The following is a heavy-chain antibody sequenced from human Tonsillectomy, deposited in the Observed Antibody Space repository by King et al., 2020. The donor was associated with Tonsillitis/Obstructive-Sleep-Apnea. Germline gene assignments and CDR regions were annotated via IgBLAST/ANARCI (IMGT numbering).Heavy chain of an antibody. CDR3: ARERVQLWSLDYYYYYGMDV. J-gene: IGHJ6*02. Sequence: QLVQSGAEVKKPGASVKVSCKASGYTFTDYYMHWVRQAPGQGLEWMGWINPNNGGTNYAQKFQGRVTMTRDTSISTAYMELSRLRSDDTAVYYCARERVQLWSLDYYYYYGMDVWGQGTTVTVSS. CDR1: GYTFTDYY. CDR2: INPNNGGT. V-gene: IGHV1-2*02. D-gene: IGHD5-18*01.